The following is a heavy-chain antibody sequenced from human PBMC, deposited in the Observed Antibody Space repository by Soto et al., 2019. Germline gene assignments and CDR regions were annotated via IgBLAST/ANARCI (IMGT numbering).Heavy chain of an antibody. Sequence: PSETLSLTCTFSGSAISSYYWSWIRQPPGKGLEWIGYIYYSGSTNYNPSLKSRVTISVDTSKNQFSLKLSSVTAADTAVYYCARQVGPHAMVRGVIGYYYGMDVWGQGTTVTVSS. CDR2: IYYSGST. CDR1: GSAISSYY. V-gene: IGHV4-59*08. CDR3: ARQVGPHAMVRGVIGYYYGMDV. J-gene: IGHJ6*02. D-gene: IGHD3-10*01.